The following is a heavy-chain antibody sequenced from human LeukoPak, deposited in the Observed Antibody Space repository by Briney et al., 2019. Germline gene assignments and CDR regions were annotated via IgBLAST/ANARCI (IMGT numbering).Heavy chain of an antibody. J-gene: IGHJ4*02. V-gene: IGHV3-23*01. CDR3: ANDRFISSSWYYYFDY. CDR2: ISGSGGST. D-gene: IGHD6-13*01. Sequence: PGGSLRLSCAASGFTFSSYAMSWVRQAPGKGLEWVSAISGSGGSTYYADSVKGWFTISRDNSKNTLYLQMNSLRAEDTAVYYCANDRFISSSWYYYFDYWGQGTLVTVSS. CDR1: GFTFSSYA.